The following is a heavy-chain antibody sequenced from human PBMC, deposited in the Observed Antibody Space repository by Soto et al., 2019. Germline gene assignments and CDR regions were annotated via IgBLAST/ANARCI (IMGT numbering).Heavy chain of an antibody. CDR1: GYTFTNYG. CDR3: GRAGGDFPRAVDY. V-gene: IGHV1-18*01. CDR2: ISAYNGNT. D-gene: IGHD4-17*01. J-gene: IGHJ4*02. Sequence: QVHLVQSGAEVKQPGASVKVSCKASGYTFTNYGISWVRQAPGQGLEWMGWISAYNGNTNYVQKLQGRVSMTTDTSTSTTYMELRTPRSDDTAVYYCGRAGGDFPRAVDYWGQGTLVTVSS.